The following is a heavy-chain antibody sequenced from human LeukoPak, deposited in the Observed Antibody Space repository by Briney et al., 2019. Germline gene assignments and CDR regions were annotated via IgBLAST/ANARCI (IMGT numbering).Heavy chain of an antibody. CDR1: GFTFSDYY. V-gene: IGHV4-34*01. D-gene: IGHD3-10*01. CDR2: INHSGST. CDR3: ARRGYYGSGSYYYYYYMDV. J-gene: IGHJ6*03. Sequence: GSLRLSCAASGFTFSDYYMSRIRQAPGKGLEWIGEINHSGSTNYNPSLKSRVTISVDTPKNHFSLTLSSVTAADTAVYYCARRGYYGSGSYYYYYYMDVWGKGTTVTIPS.